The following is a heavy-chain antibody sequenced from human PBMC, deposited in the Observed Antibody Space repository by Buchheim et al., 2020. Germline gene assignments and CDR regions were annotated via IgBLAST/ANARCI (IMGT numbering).Heavy chain of an antibody. D-gene: IGHD6-19*01. V-gene: IGHV4-31*03. CDR3: ARTSSVAGGFSLDY. J-gene: IGHJ4*02. CDR2: IYYSGNT. CDR1: GGSISSGGYS. Sequence: QVQLQESGPGLVKPSQTLSLTCTVSGGSISSGGYSWSWIRQPPGKGLEWIGYIYYSGNTYYNPSLKSRVTISVDTSKNQFYLKLSSVTAADTAVYYCARTSSVAGGFSLDYWGQGTL.